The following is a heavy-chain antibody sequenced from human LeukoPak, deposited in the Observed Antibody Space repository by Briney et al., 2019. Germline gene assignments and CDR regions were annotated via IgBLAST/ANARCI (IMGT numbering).Heavy chain of an antibody. CDR3: ARVFDSTGYYDY. CDR1: GFTFSSYS. CDR2: IGTAGDT. V-gene: IGHV3-13*01. D-gene: IGHD3-22*01. J-gene: IGHJ4*02. Sequence: GGSLRLSCAASGFTFSSYSMHWVRQATGKGLEWVSAIGTAGDTYYPGSVKGRFTISRENAKNSLYLQMSRLRAGDTAVYYCARVFDSTGYYDYWGQGTLVTVSS.